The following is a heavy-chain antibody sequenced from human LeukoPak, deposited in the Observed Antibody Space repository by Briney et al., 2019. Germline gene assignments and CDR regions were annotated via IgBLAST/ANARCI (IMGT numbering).Heavy chain of an antibody. CDR1: GYTFTGYY. CDR2: INPNSGGT. V-gene: IGHV1-2*02. CDR3: ANTYGSGSYYKGGFDP. Sequence: GASVKVSCKASGYTFTGYYMHWVRQAPGQGLEWMGWINPNSGGTNYAQKFQGRVTMTGDTSISTAYMGLSRLRSDDTAVYYCANTYGSGSYYKGGFDPWGQGTLVTVSS. J-gene: IGHJ5*02. D-gene: IGHD3-10*01.